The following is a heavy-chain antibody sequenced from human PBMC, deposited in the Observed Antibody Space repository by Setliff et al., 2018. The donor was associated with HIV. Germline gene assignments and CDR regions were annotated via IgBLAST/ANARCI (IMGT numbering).Heavy chain of an antibody. Sequence: GASVKVSCKASGYSFTNYYIHWVRQAPGQGLEWMGVINPSSGDTLYAKNFQGRVTVTRDTSTSTVYMELGSLRSEDTAMYYCARPHSAQYYYASSGYPGAFDIGGQGTMVTVSS. CDR2: INPSSGDT. D-gene: IGHD3-22*01. V-gene: IGHV1-46*01. CDR3: ARPHSAQYYYASSGYPGAFDI. J-gene: IGHJ3*02. CDR1: GYSFTNYY.